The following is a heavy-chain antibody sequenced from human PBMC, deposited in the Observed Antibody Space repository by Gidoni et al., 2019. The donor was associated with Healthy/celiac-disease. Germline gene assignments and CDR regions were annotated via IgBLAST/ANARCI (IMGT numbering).Heavy chain of an antibody. D-gene: IGHD3-22*01. CDR2: ISSSSSYI. J-gene: IGHJ4*02. CDR3: ARGRIVVVTPLV. CDR1: GFTFSSYS. Sequence: EVQLVESGGGLVKPGGSLRLSCASSGFTFSSYSMNWVRQAPGKGLEWVSSISSSSSYIYYADSVKGRFTISRDNAKNSLYLQMNSLRAEDTAVYYCARGRIVVVTPLVWGQGTLVTVSS. V-gene: IGHV3-21*01.